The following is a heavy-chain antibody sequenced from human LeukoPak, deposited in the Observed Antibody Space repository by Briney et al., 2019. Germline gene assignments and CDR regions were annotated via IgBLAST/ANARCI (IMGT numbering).Heavy chain of an antibody. Sequence: GGSLRLSCAASGFTFSSYAMSRVRQAPGKGLEWVSAISGSGGSTYYADSVKGRFTISRDNSKNTLYLQMNSLRAEDTAVYFFFKQETAYDILTGYDYWGQGTLVTVSS. D-gene: IGHD3-9*01. J-gene: IGHJ4*02. CDR2: ISGSGGST. CDR1: GFTFSSYA. CDR3: FKQETAYDILTGYDY. V-gene: IGHV3-23*01.